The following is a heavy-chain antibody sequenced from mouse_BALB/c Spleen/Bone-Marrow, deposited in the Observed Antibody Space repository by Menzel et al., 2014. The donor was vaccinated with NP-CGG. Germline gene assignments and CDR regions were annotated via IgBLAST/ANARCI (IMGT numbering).Heavy chain of an antibody. CDR3: TRGPPDY. J-gene: IGHJ4*01. CDR2: INPSSGYI. V-gene: IGHV1-4*02. Sequence: VQLQQSAAELARPGASVKMSCKASGYTFINYLIHWIKKRPGQGLEWIGYINPSSGYIEYNQNFKDKTTLTADKSSSTAYMQLSSLTSEDSAVYYCTRGPPDYWGQGTSVTVSS. CDR1: GYTFINYL.